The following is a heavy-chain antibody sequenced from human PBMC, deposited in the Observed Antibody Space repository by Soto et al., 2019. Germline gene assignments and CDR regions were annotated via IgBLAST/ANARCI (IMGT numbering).Heavy chain of an antibody. V-gene: IGHV1-3*01. J-gene: IGHJ5*02. CDR1: GYTFTSYA. CDR2: INAGNGNT. CDR3: ARAHPAPAAGMNWFDP. Sequence: GPSVKVSCKASGYTFTSYAMHWVRQAPGQRLEWMGWINAGNGNTKYSQKFQGRVTITRDTSASTAYMELSSLRSEDTAVYYCARAHPAPAAGMNWFDPWGQGTLVTVSS. D-gene: IGHD6-13*01.